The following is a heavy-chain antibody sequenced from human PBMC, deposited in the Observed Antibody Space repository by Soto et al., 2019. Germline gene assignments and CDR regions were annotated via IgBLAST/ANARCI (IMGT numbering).Heavy chain of an antibody. Sequence: PGGSLRLSCGASGLTVRTTYMSWIRQAPGKGLEWVAVMYADGGTQYADSVRARFTISRDNSRNTVYLQMNDLRVEDTAVYYCARETTDLGVVRPHWFYNMDVWGKGTTVTVSS. CDR3: ARETTDLGVVRPHWFYNMDV. CDR2: MYADGGT. J-gene: IGHJ6*03. D-gene: IGHD3-3*01. CDR1: GLTVRTTY. V-gene: IGHV3-66*01.